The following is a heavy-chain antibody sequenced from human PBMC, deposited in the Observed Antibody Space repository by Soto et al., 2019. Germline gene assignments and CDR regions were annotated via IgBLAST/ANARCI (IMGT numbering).Heavy chain of an antibody. Sequence: SETLSLTCAVSGGSFRGYFWSWIRQSPDKGLEWIGEINDSGSTYYNPSFKSRLTLSVDTSRSQISLRLTSMTAADSAVYYCQGGDFWGQGTQVTVSS. J-gene: IGHJ4*02. CDR3: QGGDF. CDR2: INDSGST. CDR1: GGSFRGYF. V-gene: IGHV4-34*01. D-gene: IGHD3-16*01.